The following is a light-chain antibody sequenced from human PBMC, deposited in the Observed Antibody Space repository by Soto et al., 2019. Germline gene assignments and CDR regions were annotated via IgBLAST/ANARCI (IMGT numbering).Light chain of an antibody. CDR3: SSYTTSTTRV. Sequence: QSVLTQPASMSGSPGQSITISCAGTSSDVGVYDFVSWYQQHPGKAPKLLIYDVNNRPAGISNRFSGSKSGNTASLTISGLQAEDEADYYCSSYTTSTTRVFGGGTKLTVL. CDR1: SSDVGVYDF. J-gene: IGLJ2*01. CDR2: DVN. V-gene: IGLV2-14*03.